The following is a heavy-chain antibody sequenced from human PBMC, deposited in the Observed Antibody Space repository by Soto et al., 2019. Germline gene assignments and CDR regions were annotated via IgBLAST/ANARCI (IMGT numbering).Heavy chain of an antibody. J-gene: IGHJ4*02. Sequence: PGGSLRLSCTASGFPFSHYAMNWVRQAPGKGLEWVANIKQDGSGKYYVDSVKGRFTISRDNAKNSLYLQMNSLRAEDTAVYYCARDLFKGLSIAARPPGYWGQGTLVTVSS. CDR2: IKQDGSGK. V-gene: IGHV3-7*03. CDR1: GFPFSHYA. CDR3: ARDLFKGLSIAARPPGY. D-gene: IGHD6-6*01.